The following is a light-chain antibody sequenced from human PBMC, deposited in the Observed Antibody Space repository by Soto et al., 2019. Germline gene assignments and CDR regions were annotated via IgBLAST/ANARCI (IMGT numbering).Light chain of an antibody. CDR2: DVS. Sequence: QSALTQPASVSGSPRQSITISCTGTSSDVGGYNYVSWYQQHPGKAPKLMIYDVSNRPSGVSNRFSGSKSGNTASLTISGLQAEDEADYYCSSYTSSSTLVVFGGGNKLTVL. J-gene: IGLJ2*01. V-gene: IGLV2-14*01. CDR1: SSDVGGYNY. CDR3: SSYTSSSTLVV.